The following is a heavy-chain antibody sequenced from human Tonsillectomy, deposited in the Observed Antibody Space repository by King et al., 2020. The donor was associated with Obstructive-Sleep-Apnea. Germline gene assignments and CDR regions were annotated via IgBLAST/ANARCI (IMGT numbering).Heavy chain of an antibody. CDR2: ISAYNGNT. CDR1: GYTFTSYD. CDR3: ARYDKATIRRPYYFDY. Sequence: VQLVESGVEVKKPGASVKVSCKASGYTFTSYDINWVRQAPGQGLEWMGWISAYNGNTNDAQKLQGRVTMTTDTSTSTAYMELRSRRSDDTAVYFCARYDKATIRRPYYFDYWGQGTLVTVSS. D-gene: IGHD5-24*01. J-gene: IGHJ4*02. V-gene: IGHV1-18*01.